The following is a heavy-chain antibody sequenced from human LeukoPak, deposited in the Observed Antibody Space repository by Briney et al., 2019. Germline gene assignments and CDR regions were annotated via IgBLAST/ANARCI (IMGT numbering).Heavy chain of an antibody. D-gene: IGHD2-2*01. CDR3: ARDLGYCSGTSCSLGPGPADY. V-gene: IGHV1-18*01. CDR2: ISGYNART. J-gene: IGHJ4*02. CDR1: GYIFTTYG. Sequence: ASVKVSCKASGYIFTTYGISWVRQAPGQGLEWMGWISGYNARTNYEQKLQGRVTMTADTSTTTAYMGLRSLRSGDTAVYYCARDLGYCSGTSCSLGPGPADYWGQGTLVTVSS.